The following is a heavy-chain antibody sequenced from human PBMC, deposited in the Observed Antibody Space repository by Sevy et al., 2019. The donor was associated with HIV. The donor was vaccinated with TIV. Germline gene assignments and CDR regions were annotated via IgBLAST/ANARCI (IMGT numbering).Heavy chain of an antibody. CDR1: GFTFSHHN. J-gene: IGHJ4*02. CDR2: ISKSGSTT. Sequence: GGSLRLSCAASGFTFSHHNMNWVHQAPGKGLEWISYISKSGSTTYFADSVRGRFTISRDNAKNSLFLEMHSLTYEDTAVYYCAREENRELGTIPLDSWGRGIQVTVSS. V-gene: IGHV3-48*02. CDR3: AREENRELGTIPLDS. D-gene: IGHD7-27*01.